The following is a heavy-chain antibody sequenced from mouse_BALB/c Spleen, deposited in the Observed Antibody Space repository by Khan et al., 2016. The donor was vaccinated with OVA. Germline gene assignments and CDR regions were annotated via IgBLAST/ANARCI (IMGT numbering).Heavy chain of an antibody. CDR3: AKHNYGTLYAMDY. CDR1: GFSLTSYG. D-gene: IGHD2-1*01. CDR2: IWGDGGT. J-gene: IGHJ4*01. Sequence: VELVESGPALVAPSQSLSITCTVSGFSLTSYGVNWVRQPPGKGLEWLGGIWGDGGTTYHTVLITRLSTSTDNSTCKVVLKLNSLQTDDTATYYCAKHNYGTLYAMDYWGQGTAVTVSS. V-gene: IGHV2-3*01.